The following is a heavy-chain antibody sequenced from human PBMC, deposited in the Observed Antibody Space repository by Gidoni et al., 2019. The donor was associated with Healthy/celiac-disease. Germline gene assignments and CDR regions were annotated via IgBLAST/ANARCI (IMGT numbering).Heavy chain of an antibody. J-gene: IGHJ4*02. V-gene: IGHV3-33*01. CDR2: IWYDGSNK. CDR3: ARDLAAAGTGIIDY. D-gene: IGHD6-13*01. Sequence: QVQLVESGGGVVQPGRSLSLSCAASGFPFSSYGMHWVRQAPGKGLGWVAVIWYDGSNKYYADSVKGRFTISRDNSKNTLYLQMNSLRAEDTAVYYCARDLAAAGTGIIDYWGQGTLVTVSS. CDR1: GFPFSSYG.